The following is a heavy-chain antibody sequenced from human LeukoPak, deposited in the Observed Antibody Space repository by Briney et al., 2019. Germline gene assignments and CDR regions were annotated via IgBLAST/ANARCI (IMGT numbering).Heavy chain of an antibody. V-gene: IGHV3-33*06. CDR3: AKSSIFYDSSGYYVGEKYYFDY. CDR1: GFTFSSYG. Sequence: TGRSLRLPCAASGFTFSSYGMHWVRRAPGKGLEWVALIWYDGTNKYYADSVQGRFTISRDNSKNTLYLQMNSLRAEDTAVYYCAKSSIFYDSSGYYVGEKYYFDYWGQGTLFTVSS. CDR2: IWYDGTNK. J-gene: IGHJ4*02. D-gene: IGHD3-22*01.